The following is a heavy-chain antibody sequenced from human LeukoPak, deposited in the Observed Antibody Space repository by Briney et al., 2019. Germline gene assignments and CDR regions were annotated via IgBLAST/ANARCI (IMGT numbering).Heavy chain of an antibody. D-gene: IGHD3-10*01. CDR1: GYTFTGYY. Sequence: GASVKVSCKASGYTFTGYYMHWVRQAPGQGLEWMGWINPNSGGTNYAQKFQGRVTMTRDTSISTAYMELRSLRSDDTAVYYCARVLYSYYYGSGSYDYWGQGTLVTVSS. V-gene: IGHV1-2*02. J-gene: IGHJ4*02. CDR2: INPNSGGT. CDR3: ARVLYSYYYGSGSYDY.